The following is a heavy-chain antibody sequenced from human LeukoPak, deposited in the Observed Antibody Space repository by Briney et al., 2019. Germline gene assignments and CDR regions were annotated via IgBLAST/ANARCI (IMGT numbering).Heavy chain of an antibody. CDR3: ASSGYYYRKFDY. J-gene: IGHJ4*02. D-gene: IGHD3-22*01. CDR1: GGSFSGYY. Sequence: SETLSLTCAVYGGSFSGYYWSWIRQPPGKGLEWIGEINHSGNTNYNPSLKSRVTISVDTSKNQFSLKLSSVTAADTAVYYCASSGYYYRKFDYWGQGTLVTVSS. V-gene: IGHV4-34*01. CDR2: INHSGNT.